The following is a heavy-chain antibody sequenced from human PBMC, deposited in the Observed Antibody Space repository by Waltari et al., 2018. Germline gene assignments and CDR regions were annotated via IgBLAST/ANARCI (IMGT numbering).Heavy chain of an antibody. D-gene: IGHD1-1*01. J-gene: IGHJ4*02. CDR3: VATGNAGY. CDR2: INTDGSST. CDR1: ESTFSTYW. Sequence: EVQLVESGGGSVQPGGSLRLPCAASESTFSTYWMAWVRQAPGKGLEWVSRINTDGSSTLYADSVKGRFTISRDNAKNTLYLQMNSLRVEDTAVYYCVATGNAGYWGQGALVTVSS. V-gene: IGHV3-74*01.